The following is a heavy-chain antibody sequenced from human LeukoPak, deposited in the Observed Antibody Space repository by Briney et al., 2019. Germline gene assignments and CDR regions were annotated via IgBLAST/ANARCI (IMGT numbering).Heavy chain of an antibody. CDR3: ARTLVAAPGSKGGP. V-gene: IGHV3-11*03. D-gene: IGHD6-13*01. CDR1: GFSFSDYY. J-gene: IGHJ5*02. CDR2: ISGSTSYT. Sequence: GGSLRLSCAASGFSFSDYYMSWIRQAPGKGLEWVSYISGSTSYTDYADSVKGRFTISRDNAKNSLYLQMNSLRAEDTAVYYCARTLVAAPGSKGGPWGQGTLVTVSS.